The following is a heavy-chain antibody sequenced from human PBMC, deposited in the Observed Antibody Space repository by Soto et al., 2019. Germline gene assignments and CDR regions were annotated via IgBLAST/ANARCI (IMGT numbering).Heavy chain of an antibody. Sequence: EVPLVESGGGLVQPGGSLRLSCAVSGFTFSSFWMHWVRQAPGEGLVWVSRINTDGSSTSDADSVKGRFTISRVNAKNTLYLQINRLRGEDTAMYYCAKRGVDTFGLSYWGQGTLVTVSS. CDR3: AKRGVDTFGLSY. V-gene: IGHV3-74*01. CDR2: INTDGSST. J-gene: IGHJ4*02. D-gene: IGHD3-10*01. CDR1: GFTFSSFW.